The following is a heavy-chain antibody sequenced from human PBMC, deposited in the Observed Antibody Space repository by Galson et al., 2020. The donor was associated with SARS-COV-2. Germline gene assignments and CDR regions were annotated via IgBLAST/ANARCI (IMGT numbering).Heavy chain of an antibody. CDR2: HRDSGRTT. CDR3: AREALAAQWFDP. Sequence: LRLSCAVSGFTFSDYSVTWISQAPGKGVAWIAYHRDSGRTTDYADSVKGRFTISRDNSKNSVYLQMHSVRAEDTAVYYCAREALAAQWFDPWGQGTLVTVSS. D-gene: IGHD2-15*01. CDR1: GFTFSDYS. J-gene: IGHJ5*02. V-gene: IGHV3-11*01.